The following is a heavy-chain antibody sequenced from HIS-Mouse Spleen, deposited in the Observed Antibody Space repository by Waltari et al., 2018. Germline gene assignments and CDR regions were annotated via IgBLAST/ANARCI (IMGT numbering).Heavy chain of an antibody. CDR3: AREIPYSSSWYDWYFDL. J-gene: IGHJ2*01. Sequence: QLQLQESGPGLVKPSETLSLTCTVSGGSISSSMYYWGWIRQLPGKGLEWFGSIYYSGSTYYNPSLKSRVTISVDTSKNQFSLKLSSVTAADTAVYYCAREIPYSSSWYDWYFDLWGRGTLVTVSS. CDR1: GGSISSSMYY. CDR2: IYYSGST. V-gene: IGHV4-39*07. D-gene: IGHD6-13*01.